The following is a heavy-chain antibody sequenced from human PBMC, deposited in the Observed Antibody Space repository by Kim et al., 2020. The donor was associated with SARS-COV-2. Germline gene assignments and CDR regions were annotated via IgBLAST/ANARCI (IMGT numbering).Heavy chain of an antibody. V-gene: IGHV4-59*01. Sequence: SETLSLTCTVSGGSISSYYWSWIRQPPGKGLEWIGYIYYSGSTNYNPSLKSRVTISVDTSKNQFSLKLSSVTAADTAVYYCARAEAVADFDYWGQGTLVTVSS. CDR1: GGSISSYY. J-gene: IGHJ4*02. CDR3: ARAEAVADFDY. CDR2: IYYSGST. D-gene: IGHD6-19*01.